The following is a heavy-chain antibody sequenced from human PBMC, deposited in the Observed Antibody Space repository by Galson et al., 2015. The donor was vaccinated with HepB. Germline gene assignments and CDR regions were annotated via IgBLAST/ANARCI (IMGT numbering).Heavy chain of an antibody. CDR2: IYYSGST. J-gene: IGHJ4*02. CDR3: ARRLAYCGSDCSRGEIDY. CDR1: GGSISSGDYY. D-gene: IGHD2-21*02. Sequence: LSLTCTVSGGSISSGDYYWSWIRQPPGKGLEWIGYIYYSGSTYYNPSLKSRVTISVDTSKNQFSLKLSSVTAADTAVYYCARRLAYCGSDCSRGEIDYWGQGTLVTVSS. V-gene: IGHV4-30-4*01.